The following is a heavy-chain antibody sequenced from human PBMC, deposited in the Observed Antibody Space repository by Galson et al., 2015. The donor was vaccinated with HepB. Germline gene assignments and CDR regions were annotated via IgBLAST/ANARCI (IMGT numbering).Heavy chain of an antibody. D-gene: IGHD6-19*01. J-gene: IGHJ4*02. CDR1: GYTFTSYA. CDR2: INTNTGNP. V-gene: IGHV7-4-1*02. Sequence: SVKVSCKASGYTFTSYAMNWVRQAPGQGLEWMGWINTNTGNPTYAQGFTGRFVFSLDTSVSTAYLQISSLKAEDTAVYYCARVPAPVIAVAAPYYFDYWGQGTLVTVSS. CDR3: ARVPAPVIAVAAPYYFDY.